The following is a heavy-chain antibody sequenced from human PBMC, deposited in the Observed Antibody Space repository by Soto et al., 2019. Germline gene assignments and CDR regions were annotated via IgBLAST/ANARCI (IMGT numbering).Heavy chain of an antibody. V-gene: IGHV3-23*01. CDR2: ISGSGGSR. Sequence: GGSLRLSCAVSGFTFSSYAMSWVRQAPGKGLEWVSAISGSGGSRYYADSVKGRFTISRDNSKNTLYLQMNSLRAEDTAVYYCAKVLCFYVLSNDYKPPSYPGTAVWRNGTTVPVSP. D-gene: IGHD3-10*01. CDR3: AKVLCFYVLSNDYKPPSYPGTAV. J-gene: IGHJ6*04. CDR1: GFTFSSYA.